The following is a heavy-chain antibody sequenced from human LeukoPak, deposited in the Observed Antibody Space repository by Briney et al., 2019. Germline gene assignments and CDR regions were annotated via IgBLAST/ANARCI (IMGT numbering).Heavy chain of an antibody. Sequence: GRSLRLSCTASGFTFGDYAMSWVRQAPGKGLEWVGFIRSKAYGGTTEYAASMKGRFTISRDDSKSIAYLQMNSLKTEDTAVYYCTRVTYYDFWSGYFPREYFDYWGQGTLVTVSS. CDR3: TRVTYYDFWSGYFPREYFDY. CDR1: GFTFGDYA. V-gene: IGHV3-49*04. J-gene: IGHJ4*02. CDR2: IRSKAYGGTT. D-gene: IGHD3-3*01.